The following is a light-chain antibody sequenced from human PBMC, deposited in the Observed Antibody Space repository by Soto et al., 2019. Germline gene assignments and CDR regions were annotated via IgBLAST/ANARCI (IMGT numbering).Light chain of an antibody. CDR3: QQYITSPYA. J-gene: IGKJ1*01. Sequence: DIQMTQSPSTLSASVGDRVTITCRASQSTSTWLAWYQQRPGKTPKLLISEASKLESGVPSRFSGSGSGTEFTLTISSLQPDDFATYYYQQYITSPYAVGQRTKVEIK. V-gene: IGKV1-5*03. CDR2: EAS. CDR1: QSTSTW.